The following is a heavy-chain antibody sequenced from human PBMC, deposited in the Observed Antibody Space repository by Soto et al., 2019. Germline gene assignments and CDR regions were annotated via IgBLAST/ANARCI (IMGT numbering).Heavy chain of an antibody. CDR1: GGSINSSNYY. V-gene: IGHV4-39*02. J-gene: IGHJ4*02. CDR3: ARVNFPAASRPFDY. CDR2: IFYSGST. D-gene: IGHD2-2*01. Sequence: SETLSLTCTVSGGSINSSNYYWGWIRQPPGKGLEWIGSIFYSGSTYYNPSLKSRVTISVDTSKNHFSLQLSSATAADTAVYYCARVNFPAASRPFDYWGQGTLVTVSS.